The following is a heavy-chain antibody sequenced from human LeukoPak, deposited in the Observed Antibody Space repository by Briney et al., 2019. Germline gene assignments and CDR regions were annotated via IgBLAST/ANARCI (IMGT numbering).Heavy chain of an antibody. CDR1: GFTFSSYS. J-gene: IGHJ4*02. Sequence: GGSPRLSCAVSGFTFSSYSMNWVRQAPGKGLEWVSSISSSTIYIYYADSLKGRFTISRDNAKNSLYLQMNSLRAEDTAVYYCARGPRYFDYWAREPWSPSP. V-gene: IGHV3-21*01. CDR2: ISSSTIYI. CDR3: ARGPRYFDY.